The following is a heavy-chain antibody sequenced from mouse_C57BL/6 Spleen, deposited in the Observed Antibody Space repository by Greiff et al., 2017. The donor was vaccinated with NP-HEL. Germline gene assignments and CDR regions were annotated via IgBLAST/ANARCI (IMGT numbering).Heavy chain of an antibody. CDR3: ARSELRGGY. CDR1: GGTFTSYT. V-gene: IGHV1-4*01. J-gene: IGHJ2*01. Sequence: QVQLQQSGAELARHGGEVTRGGNESGGTFTSYTWDCVRQRPGQGLEWIGYINPSSGYTKYNQKFKDKATLTADKSSSTAYMQLSSLTSEDSAVYYCARSELRGGYWGQGTTLTVSS. CDR2: INPSSGYT. D-gene: IGHD1-1*01.